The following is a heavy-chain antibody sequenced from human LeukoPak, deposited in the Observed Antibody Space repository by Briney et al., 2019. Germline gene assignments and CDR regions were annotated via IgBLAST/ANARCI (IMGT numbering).Heavy chain of an antibody. Sequence: GGPLRLSCAASGFTFSTYAMHWVRQAPGKGPEWVGLVTSNGRTKYYADSVKGRFTVSRDDSKNTLYLQMNSLGAEDTAVYYCARIFSAYLYYFDYWGQGTLVTVSS. CDR2: VTSNGRTK. D-gene: IGHD2-21*01. J-gene: IGHJ4*02. CDR3: ARIFSAYLYYFDY. V-gene: IGHV3-30*04. CDR1: GFTFSTYA.